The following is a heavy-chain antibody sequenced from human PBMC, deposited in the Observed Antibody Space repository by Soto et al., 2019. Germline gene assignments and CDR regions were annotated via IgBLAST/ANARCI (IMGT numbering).Heavy chain of an antibody. CDR2: INPASQLT. J-gene: IGHJ4*02. D-gene: IGHD2-21*01. V-gene: IGHV1-69*09. CDR1: GVSFNGYV. Sequence: QVQLLQSGTEVKRPGSSAKVSCKTSGVSFNGYVFAWVRQAPGRGLEGVGKINPASQLTTDEQSLQGRVNITADTATRTTNIELSGLTSEDTAVYFCASMRLARLDHWGQGTLVTVSS. CDR3: ASMRLARLDH.